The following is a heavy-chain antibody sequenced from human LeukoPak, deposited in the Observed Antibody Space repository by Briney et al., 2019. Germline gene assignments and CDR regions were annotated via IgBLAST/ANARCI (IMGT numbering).Heavy chain of an antibody. CDR1: GFTFSSYA. Sequence: GGSLRLSCAGSGFTFSSYAMHWVRQAPGKGLEWVAVIWYDGSNKYYADSVKGRFTISRDNSKNTLYLQMNSLRAEDTAVYYCARVRGTVTMVRGVPGRYYGMDIWGQGTTVTVSS. V-gene: IGHV3-33*08. CDR3: ARVRGTVTMVRGVPGRYYGMDI. CDR2: IWYDGSNK. D-gene: IGHD3-10*01. J-gene: IGHJ6*02.